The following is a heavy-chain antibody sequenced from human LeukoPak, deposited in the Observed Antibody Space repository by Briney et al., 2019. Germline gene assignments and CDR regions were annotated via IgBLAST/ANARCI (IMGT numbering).Heavy chain of an antibody. V-gene: IGHV4-59*01. CDR1: GGSINNYY. CDR3: ARERGPAYFGSGSYSEYSYMDV. CDR2: IFYSGSP. J-gene: IGHJ6*03. D-gene: IGHD3-10*01. Sequence: SETLSLTCTVSGGSINNYYWSWLRQSPGKKLEWIGSIFYSGSPNYSPSLKSRVTMSIDTSKNQFSLRLNSLIAADAAVYYCARERGPAYFGSGSYSEYSYMDVWGKGTPVTVSS.